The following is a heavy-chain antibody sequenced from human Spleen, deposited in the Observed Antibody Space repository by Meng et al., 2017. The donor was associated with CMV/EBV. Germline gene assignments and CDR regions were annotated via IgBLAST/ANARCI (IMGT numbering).Heavy chain of an antibody. D-gene: IGHD6-25*01. J-gene: IGHJ4*02. CDR2: ISAYNGNT. V-gene: IGHV1-18*01. CDR3: ARVESSGSKGDY. Sequence: ASVKVSCKASGYTFPSYGLTWVRQAPGQGLEWMGWISAYNGNTNYAQKFQGRVTMTTETSTSTGYMELRSLRADDTAVYYCARVESSGSKGDYWGQGTLVTVSS. CDR1: GYTFPSYG.